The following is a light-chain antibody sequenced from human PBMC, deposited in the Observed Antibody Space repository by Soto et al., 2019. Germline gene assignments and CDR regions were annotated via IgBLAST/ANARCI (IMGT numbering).Light chain of an antibody. J-gene: IGKJ1*01. V-gene: IGKV2-28*01. CDR2: VGS. Sequence: DIVMTQSPLSLPVTPGEPASISCRSTQSRLHTNGNNYLDWYLQKPGQSPQLRIYVGSNRASGVRDRLSGSGSGTDFTLNISRVEAEDVGVYYCMQALQTPWAFGQGTKVEIK. CDR3: MQALQTPWA. CDR1: QSRLHTNGNNY.